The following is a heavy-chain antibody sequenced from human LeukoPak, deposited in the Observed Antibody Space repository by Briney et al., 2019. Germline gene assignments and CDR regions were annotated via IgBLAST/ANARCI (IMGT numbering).Heavy chain of an antibody. CDR2: IHQTGST. CDR1: GGSISSSHW. J-gene: IGHJ4*02. D-gene: IGHD6-25*01. CDR3: ASSDYYRLDH. V-gene: IGHV4-4*02. Sequence: KPSGTLSLTCAVSGGSISSSHWWRWVRQPPGKGLEWIGEIHQTGSTNYNPSLRRRGSISLDKAKNQFTLNLNSVTAADTAVYYGASSDYYRLDHWGQGILVTVSS.